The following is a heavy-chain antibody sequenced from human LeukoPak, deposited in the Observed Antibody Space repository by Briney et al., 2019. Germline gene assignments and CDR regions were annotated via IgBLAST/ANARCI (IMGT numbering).Heavy chain of an antibody. J-gene: IGHJ4*02. D-gene: IGHD1-1*01. CDR3: ARRVGRTGTTDFDY. Sequence: GESLKISCKGSGYSFTRYWIGWVRQMPGKGLEWMGIIYPGESDTRYSPSFQGQVTISADKSISTAYLQWSSLKASDTAMYYSARRVGRTGTTDFDYWGQGTLVTVSS. CDR1: GYSFTRYW. V-gene: IGHV5-51*01. CDR2: IYPGESDT.